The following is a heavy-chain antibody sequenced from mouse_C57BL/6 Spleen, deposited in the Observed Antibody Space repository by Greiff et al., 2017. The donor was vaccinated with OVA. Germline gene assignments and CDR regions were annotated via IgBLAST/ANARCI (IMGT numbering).Heavy chain of an antibody. V-gene: IGHV1-82*01. J-gene: IGHJ2*01. Sequence: VKVVESGPELVKPGASVKISCKASGYAFSSSWMNWVKQRPGKGLEWIGRIYPGDGDTNYNGKFKGKATLTADKSSSTAYMQLSSLTSEDSAVYFCARSEIYYGFDYWGQGTTLTVSS. CDR1: GYAFSSSW. CDR3: ARSEIYYGFDY. CDR2: IYPGDGDT. D-gene: IGHD2-1*01.